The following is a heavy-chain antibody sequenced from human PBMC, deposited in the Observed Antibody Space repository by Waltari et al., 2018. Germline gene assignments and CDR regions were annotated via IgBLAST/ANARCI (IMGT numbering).Heavy chain of an antibody. J-gene: IGHJ4*02. CDR3: ARHYGDYVAPYCDY. V-gene: IGHV4-38-2*01. CDR2: IYHSGRT. CDR1: GYSISSGYY. D-gene: IGHD4-17*01. Sequence: QVQLQESGPGLVKPSETLSLTCAVSGYSISSGYYWGWIRQPPGKGLEWIGSIYHSGRTYYNPSLKSRVTISVDTSKNQFSLKLSSVTAADTAVEYCARHYGDYVAPYCDYWGQGTLVTVSS.